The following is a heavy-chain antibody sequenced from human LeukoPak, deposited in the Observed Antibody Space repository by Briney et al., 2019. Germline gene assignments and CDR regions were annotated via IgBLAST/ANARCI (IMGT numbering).Heavy chain of an antibody. D-gene: IGHD3-22*01. CDR1: GFTFSSYN. V-gene: IGHV3-21*01. CDR3: ARGGSYGYYDSSGYLDY. Sequence: GGSLRLSCAASGFTFSSYNMNWVRQAPGKGLEWVSSISSSSSYIYYADSVRGRFTISRDNAKNSLYLQMNSLRAEDTAVYYCARGGSYGYYDSSGYLDYWGQGTLVTVSS. J-gene: IGHJ4*02. CDR2: ISSSSSYI.